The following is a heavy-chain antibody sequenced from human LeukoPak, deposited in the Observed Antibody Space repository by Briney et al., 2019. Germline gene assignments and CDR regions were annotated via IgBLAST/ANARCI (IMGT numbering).Heavy chain of an antibody. CDR1: GFTFSNAW. CDR3: TTDGGYSGFESSDY. CDR2: VKSKTDGGAT. Sequence: GGSLRLSCAASGFTFSNAWMSWVRQAPGKGLEWVGRVKSKTDGGATDYAAPVKGRFTISRDDSKNTLYLQMNSLKTEDTAVYYCTTDGGYSGFESSDYWGQGALVTVSS. J-gene: IGHJ4*02. D-gene: IGHD5-12*01. V-gene: IGHV3-15*01.